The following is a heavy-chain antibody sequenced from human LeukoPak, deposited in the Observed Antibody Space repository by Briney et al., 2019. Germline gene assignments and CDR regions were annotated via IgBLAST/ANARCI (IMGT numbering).Heavy chain of an antibody. V-gene: IGHV1-46*01. Sequence: GASVKVSCKASGYTFTSYYMHWVRQAPGQGLEWMGIINPSGGSTSYAQKFQGRVTMTRDTSTSTVYMELSSLRSEDTAVYYCARGPSIAAHGGYYYYYGMDVWGQGTTVTVSS. CDR2: INPSGGST. CDR1: GYTFTSYY. CDR3: ARGPSIAAHGGYYYYYGMDV. D-gene: IGHD6-6*01. J-gene: IGHJ6*02.